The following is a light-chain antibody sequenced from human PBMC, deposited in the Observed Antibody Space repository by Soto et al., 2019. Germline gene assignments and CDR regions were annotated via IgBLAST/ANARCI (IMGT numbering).Light chain of an antibody. Sequence: EIVLTQSPATLSLSPGERATLSCRTSQSVSKYFAWYQQKPGRAPRLLIYDASSRATGIPARFIGSGSGTDFTLTISSLEPEDFAIYYCQQHSNWPITFRQGTRLEIK. CDR3: QQHSNWPIT. V-gene: IGKV3-11*01. CDR2: DAS. CDR1: QSVSKY. J-gene: IGKJ5*01.